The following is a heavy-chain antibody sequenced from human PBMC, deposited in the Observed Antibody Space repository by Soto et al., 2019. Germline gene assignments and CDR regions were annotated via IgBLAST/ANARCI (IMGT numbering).Heavy chain of an antibody. D-gene: IGHD2-21*01. Sequence: SETLSLTCTVSGGSISSGGYYWSWIRQHPGKGLEWIGYIFDSGSTYYNPSLKSRVTISVDTSKNQFSLKLSSVIAADTAVYYLARGNPNCGGDCYGYWGQGTLVTVSS. CDR2: IFDSGST. CDR1: GGSISSGGYY. V-gene: IGHV4-31*03. J-gene: IGHJ4*02. CDR3: ARGNPNCGGDCYGY.